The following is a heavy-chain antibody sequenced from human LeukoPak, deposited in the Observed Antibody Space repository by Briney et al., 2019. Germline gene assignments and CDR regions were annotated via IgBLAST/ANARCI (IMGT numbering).Heavy chain of an antibody. J-gene: IGHJ4*02. CDR1: GFTFSSYS. Sequence: GGSLRLSCVASGFTFSSYSMNWVRQAPGKGLEWVSSISSSSSYIYYADSVKGRFTISRDNAKNSLYLQMNSLRAEDMAVYYCARVRTVVISYFDYWGQGTLVTVSS. D-gene: IGHD4-23*01. CDR2: ISSSSSYI. CDR3: ARVRTVVISYFDY. V-gene: IGHV3-21*01.